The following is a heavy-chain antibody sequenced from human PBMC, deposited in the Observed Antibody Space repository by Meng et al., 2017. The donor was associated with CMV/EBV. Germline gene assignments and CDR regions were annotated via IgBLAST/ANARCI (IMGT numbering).Heavy chain of an antibody. CDR2: INHIGST. CDR1: GGSFSGYY. J-gene: IGHJ6*02. D-gene: IGHD3-16*01. Sequence: SETLSLTCAVYGGSFSGYYWSWIRQPPGKGLEWIGEINHIGSTNYNPSLKSRVTISVDTSKNQYSMKLSSVTAADTAVYYSFGSFTYYYGMDVWGQGTTVTVSS. CDR3: FGSFTYYYGMDV. V-gene: IGHV4-34*01.